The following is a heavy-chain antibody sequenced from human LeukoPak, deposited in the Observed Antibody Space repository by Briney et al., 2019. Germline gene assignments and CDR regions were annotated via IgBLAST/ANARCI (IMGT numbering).Heavy chain of an antibody. Sequence: SETLSLTCTVSGGSISSGGYYWSWIRQHPGKGLEWIGYIYYSGSTYYNPSLKSRVTISVDTSKNQFSLKLSSVTAADTAVYYCARGVVVVATRAFDIWGQGTMVTVSS. CDR2: IYYSGST. V-gene: IGHV4-31*03. D-gene: IGHD2-15*01. CDR1: GGSISSGGYY. CDR3: ARGVVVVATRAFDI. J-gene: IGHJ3*02.